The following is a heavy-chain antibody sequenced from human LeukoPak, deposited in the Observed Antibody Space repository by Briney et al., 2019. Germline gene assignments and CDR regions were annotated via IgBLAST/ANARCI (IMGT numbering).Heavy chain of an antibody. J-gene: IGHJ3*02. V-gene: IGHV3-21*01. Sequence: GGSLRLSCAASGFTFSSYSMNWVRQAPGKGLEWVSSISSSSSYIYYADSVKGQFTISRDNAKNSLYLQMNSLRAEDTAVYYCARVAAAAVLASAFDIWGQGTMVTVSS. CDR3: ARVAAAAVLASAFDI. CDR2: ISSSSSYI. D-gene: IGHD6-13*01. CDR1: GFTFSSYS.